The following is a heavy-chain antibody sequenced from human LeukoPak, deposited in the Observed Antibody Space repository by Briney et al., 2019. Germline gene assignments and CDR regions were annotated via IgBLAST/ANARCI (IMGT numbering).Heavy chain of an antibody. Sequence: GASVKVSCKASGYTFTSYGISWVRQAPGQGLEWMGWVNPNSGNTGYTQKFQGRVTMTRDTSIGTAYMELSSLRPEDTAIYYCARGFGAHDYDIDYWGQGTLVTVSS. CDR2: VNPNSGNT. V-gene: IGHV1-8*02. J-gene: IGHJ4*02. CDR1: GYTFTSYG. CDR3: ARGFGAHDYDIDY. D-gene: IGHD4-17*01.